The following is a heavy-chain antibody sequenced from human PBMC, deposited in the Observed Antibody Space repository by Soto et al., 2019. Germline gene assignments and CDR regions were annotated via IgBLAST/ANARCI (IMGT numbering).Heavy chain of an antibody. Sequence: EVQLLESGGGLVQPGGSLTLSCATSGFTFSSYAMVWVRQAAEKGLEWVASISNNGDTASYADSVKGRFTISRGNSENTLYLQMNGLRADDTALYFCAKSRVFIGAIVTLLDSWGQGTQVTVSS. CDR1: GFTFSSYA. CDR3: AKSRVFIGAIVTLLDS. J-gene: IGHJ4*02. V-gene: IGHV3-23*01. D-gene: IGHD3-16*02. CDR2: ISNNGDTA.